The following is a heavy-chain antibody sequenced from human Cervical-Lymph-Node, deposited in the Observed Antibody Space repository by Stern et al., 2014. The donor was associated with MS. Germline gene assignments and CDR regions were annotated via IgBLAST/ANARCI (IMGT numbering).Heavy chain of an antibody. CDR3: ARGGQSYYDTKDGLDV. D-gene: IGHD3-22*01. Sequence: EVQLVQSGGGLVQPGGSLRVSCAASGFTFSSYWMNWVRQAPGKGLEWVANIKQDGSEKEYVDSVKGRFTMSRDNAKNSLYLQMNSLRGEDTAVYYCARGGQSYYDTKDGLDVWGQGTTVTVSS. J-gene: IGHJ6*02. CDR2: IKQDGSEK. CDR1: GFTFSSYW. V-gene: IGHV3-7*01.